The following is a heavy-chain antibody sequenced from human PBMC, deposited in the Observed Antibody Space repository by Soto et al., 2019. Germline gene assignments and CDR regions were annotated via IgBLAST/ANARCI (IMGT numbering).Heavy chain of an antibody. CDR2: IRETGNT. J-gene: IGHJ4*02. CDR1: GFTFSNYA. CDR3: AQQQLVVMRALDY. D-gene: IGHD6-13*01. Sequence: EVQILQSGGGLEQPGGSLRLSCAASGFTFSNYAMSWIRQAPGKGLEWVSTIRETGNTYYADSVRGRFATSRDNSENTLYLQMSSLRAEEAAVYYCAQQQLVVMRALDYWGQGPLVTVSA. V-gene: IGHV3-23*01.